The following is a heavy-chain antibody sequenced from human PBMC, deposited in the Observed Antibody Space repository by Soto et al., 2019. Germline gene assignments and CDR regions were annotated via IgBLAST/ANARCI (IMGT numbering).Heavy chain of an antibody. Sequence: QVQLVRSGAEVKKPGSSVKVSCKASGGTFSSYAISWVRQAPGQGLEWMGGIIPIFGTANYAQKFQGRVTITADESTSTDYMELSSLRSEDTAVYYCARLGYSGYDYDYYYYGMDVWGQGTTVTVSS. CDR1: GGTFSSYA. D-gene: IGHD5-12*01. CDR3: ARLGYSGYDYDYYYYGMDV. CDR2: IIPIFGTA. J-gene: IGHJ6*02. V-gene: IGHV1-69*01.